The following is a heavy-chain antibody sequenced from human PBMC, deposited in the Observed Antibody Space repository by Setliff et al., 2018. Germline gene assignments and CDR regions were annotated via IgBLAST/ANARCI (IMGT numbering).Heavy chain of an antibody. D-gene: IGHD3-10*01. V-gene: IGHV2-70*11. Sequence: SGPTLVNPTQTLTLTCTFSGFSLSTSGMCVSWIRQTPGKSLEWLARIDWDDDKYYSTSLKTRLTISKDTSKNQVVLTMTNMDPVDTATYYCARIRGGAAVGCYYYYYGMDVWGQGTTVTVSS. CDR2: IDWDDDK. CDR3: ARIRGGAAVGCYYYYYGMDV. J-gene: IGHJ6*02. CDR1: GFSLSTSGMC.